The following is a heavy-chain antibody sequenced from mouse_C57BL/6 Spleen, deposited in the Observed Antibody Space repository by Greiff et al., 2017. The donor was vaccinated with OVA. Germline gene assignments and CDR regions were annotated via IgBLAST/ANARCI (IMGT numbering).Heavy chain of an antibody. D-gene: IGHD2-3*01. V-gene: IGHV1-82*01. Sequence: VKVVESGPELVKPGASVKISCKASGYAFSSSWMNWVKQRPGKGLEWIGRIYPGDGDTNYNGKFKGKATLTADKSSSTAYMQLSSLTSEDSAVYFCARMGGYYVHWYFDVWGTGTTVTVSS. J-gene: IGHJ1*03. CDR1: GYAFSSSW. CDR3: ARMGGYYVHWYFDV. CDR2: IYPGDGDT.